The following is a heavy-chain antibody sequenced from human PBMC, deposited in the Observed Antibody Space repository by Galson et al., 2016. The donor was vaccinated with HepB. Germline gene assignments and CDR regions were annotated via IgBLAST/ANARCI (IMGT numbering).Heavy chain of an antibody. V-gene: IGHV2-70*04. J-gene: IGHJ5*02. D-gene: IGHD3-22*01. Sequence: PALVKPTQTLTLTCTFSGFSLTTTGMRVSWVRQPPGKALEWLARIDWDDDKYYSTSLKTRLTISKDTSKNQVVLTMTNMDPVDTATYYCAHGGYSSDSNSYYYYVPWFDPWGQGTLVTVSS. CDR2: IDWDDDK. CDR3: AHGGYSSDSNSYYYYVPWFDP. CDR1: GFSLTTTGMR.